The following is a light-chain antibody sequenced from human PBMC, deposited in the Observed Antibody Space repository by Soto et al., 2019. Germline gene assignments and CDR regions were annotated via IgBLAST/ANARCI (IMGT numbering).Light chain of an antibody. J-gene: IGKJ1*01. CDR3: LQHNSYPRT. CDR1: QGIRND. V-gene: IGKV1-17*01. CDR2: AAS. Sequence: DLQMTQSPSSLSASVRDRVTITCRASQGIRNDLSWYQQKPGKAPKRLIYAASTLQSGVPSRFSGSGSGTEFTLTISSLQPEDFATYYCLQHNSYPRTFGQGTKVEIK.